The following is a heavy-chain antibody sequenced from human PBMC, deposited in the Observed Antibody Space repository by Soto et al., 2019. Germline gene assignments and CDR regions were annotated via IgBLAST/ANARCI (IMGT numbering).Heavy chain of an antibody. V-gene: IGHV3-30-3*01. CDR3: ARGREWELLLKHRHGFEV. D-gene: IGHD1-26*01. J-gene: IGHJ4*02. CDR1: GFTFRNYA. Sequence: QVHLVESGGGVVQPGRSLRLSCVASGFTFRNYAMHWVRQAPGKGLEWVAVISYDGNTQYYVDSVKGRFTISRDNSKNTLYLQMNSLRPEDTTVYYCARGREWELLLKHRHGFEVWGQGTLVTVSS. CDR2: ISYDGNTQ.